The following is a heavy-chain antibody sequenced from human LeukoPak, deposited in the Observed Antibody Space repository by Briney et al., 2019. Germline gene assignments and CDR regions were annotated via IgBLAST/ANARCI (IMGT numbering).Heavy chain of an antibody. CDR2: ISSGSSTI. CDR3: AKVGGSGWPFDY. D-gene: IGHD6-19*01. V-gene: IGHV3-48*02. J-gene: IGHJ4*02. Sequence: GGSLRLSCATSRFTFSSYSMNWVRQTPGKGLEGVSYISSGSSTIHYADSVKGRFTISRDNAKNSLYLQMNSLRDEDTAVYYCAKVGGSGWPFDYWGQGTLVTVSS. CDR1: RFTFSSYS.